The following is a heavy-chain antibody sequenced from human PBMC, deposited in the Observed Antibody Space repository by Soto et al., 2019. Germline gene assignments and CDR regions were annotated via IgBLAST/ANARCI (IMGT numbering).Heavy chain of an antibody. J-gene: IGHJ6*02. V-gene: IGHV4-59*01. Sequence: QVHLQESGPGLVKPSETLSLTCTVSGGSISTDYWSWSRQPPGKRLEYIGFIYYGGSTNYNPSLESRVTISPDTSKNQFSLKLSSVTAADTAVYYCARGEWFLRGYGMDVWGRGTTVTVS. CDR3: ARGEWFLRGYGMDV. D-gene: IGHD3-3*01. CDR1: GGSISTDY. CDR2: IYYGGST.